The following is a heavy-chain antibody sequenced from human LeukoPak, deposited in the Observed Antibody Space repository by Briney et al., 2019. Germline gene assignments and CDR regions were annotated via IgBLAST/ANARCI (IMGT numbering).Heavy chain of an antibody. CDR3: ARDLGSAGYNWFDP. D-gene: IGHD6-25*01. J-gene: IGHJ5*02. V-gene: IGHV4-4*07. CDR2: IYTSGST. CDR1: GGSISSYY. Sequence: SETLSLTCTVSGGSISSYYWSWIRQPAGKGLEWIGRIYTSGSTNYNPSLKSRVTMSVDTSKNQFSLKLSSVTAADTAVYYCARDLGSAGYNWFDPWGQGTLVTVSS.